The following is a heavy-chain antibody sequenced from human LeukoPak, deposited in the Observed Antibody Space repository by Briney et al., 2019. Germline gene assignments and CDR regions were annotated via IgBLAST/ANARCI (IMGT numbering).Heavy chain of an antibody. CDR3: ARITFVVEGYGMDV. D-gene: IGHD2-21*01. J-gene: IGHJ6*02. CDR1: GGSISSSSYY. V-gene: IGHV4-39*07. CDR2: IYYSGST. Sequence: SETLSLTCTVSGGSISSSSYYWGWIRQPPGKGLEWIGSIYYSGSTYYNPSLKSRVTISVDTSKNQFSLKLSSVTAADTAVYYCARITFVVEGYGMDVWGQGTTVTVSS.